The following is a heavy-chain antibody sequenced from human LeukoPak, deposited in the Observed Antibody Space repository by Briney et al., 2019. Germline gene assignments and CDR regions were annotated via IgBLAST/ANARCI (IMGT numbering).Heavy chain of an antibody. CDR3: AKVPTGVGSGSY. D-gene: IGHD3-10*01. CDR1: GFTFSSYG. V-gene: IGHV3-30*18. CDR2: IIHDGSNK. Sequence: GGSLRLSCAASGFTFSSYGMHGGREAPGKGLEWVAVIIHDGSNKDYADSVKGRFTISRDNSKNTLYLQMNSLRTEDTAVYYCAKVPTGVGSGSYWGQGTLVTVSS. J-gene: IGHJ4*02.